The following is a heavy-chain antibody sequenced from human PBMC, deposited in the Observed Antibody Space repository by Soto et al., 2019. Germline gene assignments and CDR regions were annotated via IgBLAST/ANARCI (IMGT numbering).Heavy chain of an antibody. Sequence: QVQLVQSGAEVKKPGSSVKVSCKASGGTFSSYAISWVRQAPGQGLEWMGGIIPIFGTANYAQKFQGRVTIAADETTSKAYMETSSLRSDDTAVYYCARESRYCSGGSCYFLPGIDYWGQGTLVTVSS. J-gene: IGHJ4*02. CDR2: IIPIFGTA. CDR3: ARESRYCSGGSCYFLPGIDY. V-gene: IGHV1-69*12. CDR1: GGTFSSYA. D-gene: IGHD2-15*01.